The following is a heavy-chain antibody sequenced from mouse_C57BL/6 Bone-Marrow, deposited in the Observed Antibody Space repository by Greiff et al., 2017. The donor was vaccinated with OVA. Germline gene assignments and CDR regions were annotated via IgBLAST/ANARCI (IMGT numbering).Heavy chain of an antibody. V-gene: IGHV5-6*02. CDR1: GFTFSSYG. CDR2: ISSGGSYT. CDR3: ARRDYGYAMDY. D-gene: IGHD2-4*01. J-gene: IGHJ4*01. Sequence: EVKLMESGGDLVKPGGSLKLSCAASGFTFSSYGMSWVRQTPDKRLEWVATISSGGSYTYYPDSVKGRFTISRDNAKNTLYLQMGSLKSEDTAMYYCARRDYGYAMDYWGQGTSVTVSS.